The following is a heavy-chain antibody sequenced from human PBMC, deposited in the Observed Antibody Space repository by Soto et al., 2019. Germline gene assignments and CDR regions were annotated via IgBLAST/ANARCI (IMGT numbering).Heavy chain of an antibody. V-gene: IGHV4-31*03. CDR3: ARDRRGRGSGRFDP. CDR1: GDSITSGGFF. D-gene: IGHD3-10*01. J-gene: IGHJ5*02. CDR2: ISYTGVT. Sequence: QVQLQESGPGLVQPSQTLSLTCTVSGDSITSGGFFWTWIRQHPGKGLEWIGYISYTGVTYYTPRLKRRVSISGDTSKNRFSLKLSSVTAADTAVYYSARDRRGRGSGRFDPWGQGDLVTVSS.